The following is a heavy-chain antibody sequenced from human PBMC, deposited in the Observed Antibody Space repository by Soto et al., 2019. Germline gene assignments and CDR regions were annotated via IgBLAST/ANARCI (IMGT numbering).Heavy chain of an antibody. D-gene: IGHD2-2*01. CDR1: GSTFTSYG. CDR3: AKDPRLNCINITCYGLGTY. J-gene: IGHJ4*02. Sequence: VQVSCKASGSTFTSYGISWVRQAPGQGLERMGWISTYNGNTKYAQKLQGRVTMTTDTSTSTAYMELRSLRSDDTAVYYCAKDPRLNCINITCYGLGTYWGQGTLVTVSS. V-gene: IGHV1-18*01. CDR2: ISTYNGNT.